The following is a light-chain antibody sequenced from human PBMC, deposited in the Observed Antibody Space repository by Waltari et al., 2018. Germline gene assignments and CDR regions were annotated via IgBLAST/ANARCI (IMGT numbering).Light chain of an antibody. V-gene: IGKV3-20*01. CDR2: GTP. CDR1: QSIHSAY. J-gene: IGKJ1*01. CDR3: HQYGPSLWT. Sequence: EIVLTQSPGTLSLTPGDRVTVSCRASQSIHSAYLSWYQHKPGQAPRLLIFGTPTRAAGIPDRFSGSGSGTDFTLTISRLEPEDFAVYFCHQYGPSLWTFGQGTKVEI.